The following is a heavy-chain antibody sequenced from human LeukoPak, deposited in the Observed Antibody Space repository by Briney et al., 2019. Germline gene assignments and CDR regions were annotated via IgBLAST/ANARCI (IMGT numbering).Heavy chain of an antibody. Sequence: NPGGSLRLSCEASGFSFGDYYMTWIRQAPGKGLEWISNINSNSYTIYYADSVKGRFTISRDNAKNSLYLQMNSLRAEDTAVYYCARGHNWNDGNFDYWGQGTLVTVSS. CDR1: GFSFGDYY. D-gene: IGHD1-1*01. CDR3: ARGHNWNDGNFDY. V-gene: IGHV3-11*04. CDR2: INSNSYTI. J-gene: IGHJ4*02.